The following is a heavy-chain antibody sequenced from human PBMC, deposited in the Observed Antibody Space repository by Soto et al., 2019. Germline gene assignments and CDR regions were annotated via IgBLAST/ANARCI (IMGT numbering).Heavy chain of an antibody. Sequence: HLGGSLRLSCAASGFTFSSYGMYWARQAPGKGLEWVAVIWYDGSNKYYEDSVKGRFTISRDNSKNTLYLQMSSLRAEDTAVYYCVKATAMVTRQDRWFDPWGQGTLVTVSS. CDR2: IWYDGSNK. D-gene: IGHD5-18*01. CDR1: GFTFSSYG. CDR3: VKATAMVTRQDRWFDP. J-gene: IGHJ5*02. V-gene: IGHV3-30*02.